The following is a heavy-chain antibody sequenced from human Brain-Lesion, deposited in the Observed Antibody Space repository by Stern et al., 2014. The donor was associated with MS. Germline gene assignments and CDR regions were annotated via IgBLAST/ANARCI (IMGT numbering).Heavy chain of an antibody. Sequence: EVQLVESGAEVKKPGESLKISCEASGYLFDDYWIGWVRQMSGRGLELVAIIFPRDSNTRYSPSVQGQVTISADKPTTTAYLKWSSRKASDPAMYSCARSPATPSGYDRFDYWGQGALVTVSS. CDR3: ARSPATPSGYDRFDY. D-gene: IGHD5-12*01. V-gene: IGHV5-51*04. CDR1: GYLFDDYW. CDR2: IFPRDSNT. J-gene: IGHJ4*02.